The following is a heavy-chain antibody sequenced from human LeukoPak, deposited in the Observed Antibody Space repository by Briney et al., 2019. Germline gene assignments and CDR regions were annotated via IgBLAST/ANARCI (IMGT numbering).Heavy chain of an antibody. V-gene: IGHV1-24*01. CDR1: GYTLTELS. Sequence: ASVKVSCKVSGYTLTELSMHWVRQAPGKGLEWMGGFDPEDGETIYAQKFQGRVTMTEDTSTDTAYMELSSLRSEDTAVYYCATDYSYAKRHGMDVWGQGTTDTVSS. D-gene: IGHD5-18*01. CDR3: ATDYSYAKRHGMDV. J-gene: IGHJ6*02. CDR2: FDPEDGET.